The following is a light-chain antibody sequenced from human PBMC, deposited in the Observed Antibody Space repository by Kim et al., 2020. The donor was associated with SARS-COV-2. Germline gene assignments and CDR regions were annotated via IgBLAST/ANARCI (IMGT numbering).Light chain of an antibody. J-gene: IGLJ3*02. CDR1: KLGDKY. V-gene: IGLV3-1*01. CDR2: QDS. Sequence: SYELTQPPSVSVSPGQTASITCSGDKLGDKYACWYQQKPGRSPVLVIYQDSKRPSGIPERFSGSNSGNTATLTISGTQAMDEADYYCQAWDSSLRVFGGGTQLTVL. CDR3: QAWDSSLRV.